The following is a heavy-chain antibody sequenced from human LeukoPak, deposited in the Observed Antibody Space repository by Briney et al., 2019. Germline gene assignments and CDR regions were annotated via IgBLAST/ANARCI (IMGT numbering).Heavy chain of an antibody. CDR2: IWNDGNNK. Sequence: GGSLRLSCAASGFTFTTYVMHWVRQAPGKGLDWVALIWNDGNNKYYADSVKGRFTISRDNSKNTLYLQMNSLRAEDTAVYYCARDNGEWRLNWFDHWGQGTLVTVSS. CDR1: GFTFTTYV. V-gene: IGHV3-33*01. J-gene: IGHJ5*02. CDR3: ARDNGEWRLNWFDH. D-gene: IGHD2-8*01.